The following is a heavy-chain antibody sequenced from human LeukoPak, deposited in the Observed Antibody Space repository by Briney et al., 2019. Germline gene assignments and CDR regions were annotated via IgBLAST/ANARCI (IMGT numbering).Heavy chain of an antibody. CDR3: ARTGGGIVVVPAALFDY. J-gene: IGHJ4*02. V-gene: IGHV4-30-4*01. D-gene: IGHD2-2*01. Sequence: SETLSLTCTVSGGSISSGDYYWSWIRQPPGKGLEWIGYIYYSGSTYYNPSLKSRVTISVDTSKNQFSLKLSSVTAADTAVYYCARTGGGIVVVPAALFDYWGQGTLVTVSS. CDR1: GGSISSGDYY. CDR2: IYYSGST.